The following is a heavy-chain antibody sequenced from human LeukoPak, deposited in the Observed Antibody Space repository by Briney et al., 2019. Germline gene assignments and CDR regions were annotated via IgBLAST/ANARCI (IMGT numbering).Heavy chain of an antibody. CDR2: ISDSTGYT. CDR1: GFTFSGYY. CDR3: ARGHRWFDP. J-gene: IGHJ5*02. V-gene: IGHV3-11*05. Sequence: GGSLRLSCAASGFTFSGYYMSWIRQAPGKGLECVSYISDSTGYTNYADSVKGRFTISRDNARNSLYLQMNSLRAEDTAMYYCARGHRWFDPWGQGTLVTVSS.